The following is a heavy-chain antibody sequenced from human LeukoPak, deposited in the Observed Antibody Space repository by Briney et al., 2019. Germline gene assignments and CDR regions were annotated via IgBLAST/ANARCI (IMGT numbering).Heavy chain of an antibody. CDR3: VKQLATAGSGDDY. V-gene: IGHV3-23*01. CDR1: GFTFSTYV. Sequence: GGSLRLSCAASGFTFSTYVMSWVRQAPGKGLEWVSAISSNGGSTYYADSVKGRFTISRDNSKNKLYLQMSSLRAEDTAVYYCVKQLATAGSGDDYWGQGTLVTVSS. CDR2: ISSNGGST. J-gene: IGHJ4*02. D-gene: IGHD6-13*01.